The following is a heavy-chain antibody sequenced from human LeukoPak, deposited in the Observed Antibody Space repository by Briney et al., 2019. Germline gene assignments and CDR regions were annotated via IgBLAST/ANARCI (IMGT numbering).Heavy chain of an antibody. CDR1: GGSMSSYY. CDR3: ARRRAPTQYSSLAFDF. Sequence: KPSETLSLTCTVSGGSMSSYYWSWIRQPPGKGLEWIGYIYYSGSTNYNPSLKSRFTISVDTSKNQFSLKLSSVTAADTAVYYCARRRAPTQYSSLAFDFWGQGTMVTVSS. CDR2: IYYSGST. J-gene: IGHJ3*01. D-gene: IGHD6-6*01. V-gene: IGHV4-59*01.